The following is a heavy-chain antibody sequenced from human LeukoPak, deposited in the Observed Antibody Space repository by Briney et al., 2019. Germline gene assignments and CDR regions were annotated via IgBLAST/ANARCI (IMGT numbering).Heavy chain of an antibody. CDR3: ARAWSSGWTPSYFDY. CDR2: IYYSGST. CDR1: GGSISSYH. Sequence: SETLSLTCTVSGGSISSYHWSWIRQPPGKGLEWIGYIYYSGSTNYNPSLKSRVTISVDTSKNQFSLKLSSVTAADTAVYYCARAWSSGWTPSYFDYWGQGTLVTVSS. J-gene: IGHJ4*02. V-gene: IGHV4-59*01. D-gene: IGHD6-19*01.